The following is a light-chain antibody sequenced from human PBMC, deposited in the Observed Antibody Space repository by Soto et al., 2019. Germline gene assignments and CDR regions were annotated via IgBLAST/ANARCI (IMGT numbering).Light chain of an antibody. CDR2: DAS. V-gene: IGKV3D-15*01. J-gene: IGKJ1*01. CDR3: QVRDVWSS. Sequence: EIVMTQSPGTLSVSPGERASLSCRASRSLRSTLAWYQYKPGQAPRLLMYDASTRAPGIPARFTGSGSGAHFTLTISSLEPEDIAVYYCQVRDVWSSFGQGTKV. CDR1: RSLRST.